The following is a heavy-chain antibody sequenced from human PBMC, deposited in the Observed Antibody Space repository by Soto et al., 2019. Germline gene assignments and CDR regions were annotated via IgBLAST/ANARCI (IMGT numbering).Heavy chain of an antibody. V-gene: IGHV4-59*01. CDR2: IYYSGST. CDR3: ARSSSYRSGWYGNYYYYGMDV. Sequence: SETLSLTCTVSGGSISSYYWSWIRQPPGKGLEWIGYIYYSGSTNYNPSLKSRVTISVDTSKNQFSLKLSSVTAADTAVYYCARSSSYRSGWYGNYYYYGMDVWGQGTTVTVSS. J-gene: IGHJ6*02. CDR1: GGSISSYY. D-gene: IGHD6-19*01.